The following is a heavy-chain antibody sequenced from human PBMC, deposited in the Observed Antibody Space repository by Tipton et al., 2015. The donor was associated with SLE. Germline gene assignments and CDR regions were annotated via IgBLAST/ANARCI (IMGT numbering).Heavy chain of an antibody. D-gene: IGHD1-26*01. CDR2: ISYSGST. V-gene: IGHV4-59*08. J-gene: IGHJ3*02. CDR3: ARGFREWELLDDAFDI. Sequence: TLSLTCTVSGDSITSDYWTWIRQPPGKGLEWIGYISYSGSTNYNPSVRSRVSISLDTSKNQFSLKLTSVTAADTAVYYCARGFREWELLDDAFDIWGQGTMVNVSS. CDR1: GDSITSDY.